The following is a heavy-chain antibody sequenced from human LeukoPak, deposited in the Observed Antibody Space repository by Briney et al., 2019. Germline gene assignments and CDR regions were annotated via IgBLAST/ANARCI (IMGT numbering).Heavy chain of an antibody. Sequence: ASVKVSCKASGGTFSSYAISWVRQAPGQGLEWMGRIIPILGIANYAQKFQGRVTITADKSTSTAYMELSSLRSEDTAVYYCARGGLNSGSYGVLAFDIWGQGTMVTVSS. CDR1: GGTFSSYA. J-gene: IGHJ3*02. D-gene: IGHD1-26*01. CDR2: IIPILGIA. CDR3: ARGGLNSGSYGVLAFDI. V-gene: IGHV1-69*04.